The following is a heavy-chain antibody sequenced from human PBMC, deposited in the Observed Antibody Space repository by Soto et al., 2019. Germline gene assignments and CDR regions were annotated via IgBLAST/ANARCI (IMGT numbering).Heavy chain of an antibody. CDR1: GFTFSSYA. CDR2: ISGSGGST. D-gene: IGHD6-13*01. V-gene: IGHV3-23*01. CDR3: TKDNAQESGSWNYYYDEMDG. J-gene: IGHJ6*02. Sequence: GGSLRLSCAASGFTFSSYAMSWVRQAPGKGLEWVSAISGSGGSTYYADSVKGRFTISRDNSKNTLYLQMNSLRAEDTAVYYCTKDNAQESGSWNYYYDEMDGCDQGTTLTVSS.